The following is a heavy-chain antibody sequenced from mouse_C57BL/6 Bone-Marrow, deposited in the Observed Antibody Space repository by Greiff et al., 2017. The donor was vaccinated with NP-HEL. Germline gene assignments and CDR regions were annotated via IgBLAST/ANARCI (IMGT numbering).Heavy chain of an antibody. CDR1: GYTFTDYN. J-gene: IGHJ4*01. D-gene: IGHD3-3*01. CDR3: ARGDSYYYAMDY. CDR2: INPNNGGT. Sequence: DVQLQESGPELVKPGASVKIPCKASGYTFTDYNMDWVKQSHGKSLEWIGDINPNNGGTIYNQKFKGKATLTVDKSSSTAYMELRSLTSEDTAVYYCARGDSYYYAMDYWGQGTSVTVSS. V-gene: IGHV1-18*01.